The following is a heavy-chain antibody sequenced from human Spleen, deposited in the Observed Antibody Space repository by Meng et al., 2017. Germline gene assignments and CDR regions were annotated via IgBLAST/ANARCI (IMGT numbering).Heavy chain of an antibody. CDR2: ISWEAATT. Sequence: GESLKISCAASGFTFDDYTMHWVRQAPGKGLEWVSLISWEAATTYYADSVKGRFTISRDNAKNSLFLHMSSLRADDTAIYYCARDYGGDSGDFWGQGTLVTVSS. V-gene: IGHV3-43*01. J-gene: IGHJ4*02. D-gene: IGHD4-23*01. CDR1: GFTFDDYT. CDR3: ARDYGGDSGDF.